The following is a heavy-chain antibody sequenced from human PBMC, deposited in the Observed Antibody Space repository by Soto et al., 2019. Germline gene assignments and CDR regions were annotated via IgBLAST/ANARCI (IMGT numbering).Heavy chain of an antibody. CDR1: GFTFDNYA. V-gene: IGHV3-9*01. D-gene: IGHD3-3*01. CDR2: ISWNSGNI. Sequence: GGSLRLSCAASGFTFDNYAMHWVRQAPGKGLEWVSGISWNSGNIGYADSVKDRFTIARDNAKTSLYLEMNSLRAEDTALYYCAKSLKIFGLATTRSGPLDSWGQGALVTVSS. J-gene: IGHJ4*02. CDR3: AKSLKIFGLATTRSGPLDS.